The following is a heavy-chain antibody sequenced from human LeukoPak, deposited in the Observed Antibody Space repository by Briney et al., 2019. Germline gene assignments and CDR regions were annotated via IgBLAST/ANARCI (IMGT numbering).Heavy chain of an antibody. CDR3: ARQGGLWFGELLVFDY. CDR1: GGSISSSSYY. CDR2: IYYSGST. J-gene: IGHJ4*02. Sequence: SETLSLTCTVSGGSISSSSYYWGWLRQPPGKGLEWLGSIYYSGSTYYNPSLKSRVTISVDTSKNQFSLKLSSVTAADTAVYYCARQGGLWFGELLVFDYWGQGTLVTVSS. V-gene: IGHV4-39*01. D-gene: IGHD3-10*01.